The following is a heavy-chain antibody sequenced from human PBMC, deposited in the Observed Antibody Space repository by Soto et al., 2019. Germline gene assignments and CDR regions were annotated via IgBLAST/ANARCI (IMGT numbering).Heavy chain of an antibody. Sequence: EVQLLESGGGLVQPGGSLRLSCAASGFSFSTYAMSWVRQAPGKGLEWVSGISAGGGNTFYADSVRGRFTISRDNSKNTLYLQINSLRAEDTALYYCVKQSEYQLLSWFDPWGQGTLVTVSS. CDR2: ISAGGGNT. CDR3: VKQSEYQLLSWFDP. CDR1: GFSFSTYA. V-gene: IGHV3-23*01. J-gene: IGHJ5*02. D-gene: IGHD2-2*01.